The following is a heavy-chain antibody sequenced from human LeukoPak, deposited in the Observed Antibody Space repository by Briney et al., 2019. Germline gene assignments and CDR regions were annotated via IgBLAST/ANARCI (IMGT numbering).Heavy chain of an antibody. J-gene: IGHJ4*02. V-gene: IGHV3-7*01. D-gene: IGHD5-18*01. Sequence: GGSLRLSCAASGFTFSTYNMNWVRQAPGKGLEWVANIKQDGSEKYYVDSVKGRFTISRDNAKNSLYLQMNSLRAEDTAVYYCAREGYSYGWSRHPPNYWGQGTLVTVSS. CDR2: IKQDGSEK. CDR3: AREGYSYGWSRHPPNY. CDR1: GFTFSTYN.